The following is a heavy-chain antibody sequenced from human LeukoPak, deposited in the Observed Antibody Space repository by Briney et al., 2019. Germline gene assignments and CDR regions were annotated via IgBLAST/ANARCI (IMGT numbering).Heavy chain of an antibody. Sequence: GGSLRLSCAASGKTFSHVWMRWVRQAPGKGLEWVGRIKSYSDNGTTDYAAPVKGRFTISRDVSKNTLYLQMNSLRAEDTAVYYCATYTTSIAGAPVPEFDYWGQGTLVTVSS. CDR1: GKTFSHVW. CDR3: ATYTTSIAGAPVPEFDY. V-gene: IGHV3-15*01. CDR2: IKSYSDNGTT. J-gene: IGHJ4*02. D-gene: IGHD6-19*01.